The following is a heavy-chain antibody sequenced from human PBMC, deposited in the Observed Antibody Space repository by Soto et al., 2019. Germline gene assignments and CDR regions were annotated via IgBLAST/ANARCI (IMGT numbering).Heavy chain of an antibody. D-gene: IGHD2-8*02. CDR1: GFTVSTYG. CDR2: ISRDGGTK. V-gene: IGHV3-30*03. J-gene: IGHJ4*02. Sequence: QVQLVESGGGVVQPGRSLRLSCAVSGFTVSTYGMHWVRQAPGKGLEWVAVISRDGGTKYYADSVKGRFTISRDNSRKRGVVEMNSRRGDDMAVYYCTGEGASGYWGQGTLVTVSS. CDR3: TGEGASGY.